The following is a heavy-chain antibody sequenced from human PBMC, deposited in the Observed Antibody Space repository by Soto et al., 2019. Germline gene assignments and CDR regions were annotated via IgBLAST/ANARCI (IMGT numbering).Heavy chain of an antibody. V-gene: IGHV3-33*06. CDR3: AKDNWNYVSAFDI. Sequence: QVQLVESGGGVVQPGRSLRLSCAASGFTFSSYAMHWVRQAPGKGLEWVAVIWNDGTDKDYADSVKGRFTISRDNSKTTLYLQMNSLRAEDTAVYYCAKDNWNYVSAFDIWGQGTMVTVSS. CDR2: IWNDGTDK. D-gene: IGHD1-7*01. CDR1: GFTFSSYA. J-gene: IGHJ3*02.